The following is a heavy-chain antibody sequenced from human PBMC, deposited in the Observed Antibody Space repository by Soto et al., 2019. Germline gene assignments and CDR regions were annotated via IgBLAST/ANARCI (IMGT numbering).Heavy chain of an antibody. Sequence: EVQLVESGGGLVQPGGSLRLSCAASGFTFSSYSMNWVRQAPGKGLEWVSYISSSSSTIYYADSVKGRFTISRDNAKNSLYLQMNSLRAEDTAGYYCGREPPKWNPELDVWGKGTTVTVSS. V-gene: IGHV3-48*01. J-gene: IGHJ6*04. CDR3: GREPPKWNPELDV. CDR2: ISSSSSTI. CDR1: GFTFSSYS. D-gene: IGHD1-20*01.